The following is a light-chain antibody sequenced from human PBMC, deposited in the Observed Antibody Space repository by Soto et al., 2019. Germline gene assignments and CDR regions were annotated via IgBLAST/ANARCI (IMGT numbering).Light chain of an antibody. Sequence: QAVVTQPPSASATPGQRVTISCSGSSSNIGSNTVNWYQQLPGTAPKLLIYTNNQRPSGVPDRFSGSKSGTSASLAISGLQSDDEADDYCAAWDDSLNGPVFGGGTKLTVL. J-gene: IGLJ3*02. CDR2: TNN. CDR1: SSNIGSNT. V-gene: IGLV1-44*01. CDR3: AAWDDSLNGPV.